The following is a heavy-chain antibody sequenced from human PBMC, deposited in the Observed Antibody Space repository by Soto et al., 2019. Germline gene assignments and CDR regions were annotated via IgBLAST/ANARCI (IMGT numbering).Heavy chain of an antibody. J-gene: IGHJ4*02. Sequence: QVQLVESGGGVVQPGRSLRLSCAASGFTFSSYGMHWVRQAPGKGLEWVAVIWYDGSNKYYADSVKGRFTISRDNSKNTLYLQRNSLRVEDTAVYYCARGAYYYGSGSYMWGQGTLVTVSS. CDR3: ARGAYYYGSGSYM. V-gene: IGHV3-33*01. D-gene: IGHD3-10*01. CDR1: GFTFSSYG. CDR2: IWYDGSNK.